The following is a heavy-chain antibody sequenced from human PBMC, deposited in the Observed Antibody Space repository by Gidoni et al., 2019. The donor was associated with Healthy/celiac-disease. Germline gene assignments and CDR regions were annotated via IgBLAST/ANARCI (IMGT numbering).Heavy chain of an antibody. J-gene: IGHJ6*02. V-gene: IGHV1-69*01. CDR3: ARGTIFGVVIMREGYYYYYGMDV. CDR2: IIPIFGTA. D-gene: IGHD3-3*01. Sequence: VQLVQSGAEVKKPGSSVKVSCKASGGTFSSYAISWVRQAPGQGLEWMGGIIPIFGTANYAQKFQGRVTITADESTSTAYMELSSLRSEDTAVYYCARGTIFGVVIMREGYYYYYGMDVWGQGTTVTVSS. CDR1: GGTFSSYA.